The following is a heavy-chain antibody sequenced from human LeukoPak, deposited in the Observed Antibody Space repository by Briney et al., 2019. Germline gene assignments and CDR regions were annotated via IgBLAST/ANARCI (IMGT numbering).Heavy chain of an antibody. V-gene: IGHV4-59*08. CDR1: GGSISSYY. CDR3: ARGRRYSSGWAGGAFDI. CDR2: IYYSGST. D-gene: IGHD6-19*01. Sequence: SETLSLTCTVSGGSISSYYWSWIRQPPGKGLECIGYIYYSGSTNYNPSLKSRVTISVDTSKNQFSLRLSSVTAADTAVHYCARGRRYSSGWAGGAFDIWGQGTMVTVSS. J-gene: IGHJ3*02.